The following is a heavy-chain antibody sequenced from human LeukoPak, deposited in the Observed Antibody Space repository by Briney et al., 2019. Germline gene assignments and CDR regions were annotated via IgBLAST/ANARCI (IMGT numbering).Heavy chain of an antibody. D-gene: IGHD3-22*01. Sequence: RSLRLSRTGSGFTFRVYAVRWVRQAPGKRQWSICFIRSKVYGGTTEYAASVKGRFTISRDDSKCIAYLQMNSLKSEDTAVYYCTRDPYYFDSSGYYHHAFDIWGQGTLVTVSS. V-gene: IGHV3-49*04. J-gene: IGHJ4*02. CDR3: TRDPYYFDSSGYYHHAFDI. CDR1: GFTFRVYA. CDR2: IRSKVYGGTT.